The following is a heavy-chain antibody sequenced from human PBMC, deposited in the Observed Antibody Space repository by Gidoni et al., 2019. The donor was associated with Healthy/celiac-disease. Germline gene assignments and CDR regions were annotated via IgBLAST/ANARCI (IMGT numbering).Heavy chain of an antibody. CDR3: AKALDILTGPGGYYFDY. J-gene: IGHJ4*02. CDR2: ISGSGGST. V-gene: IGHV3-23*01. Sequence: EVQLLESGGGLVQPGGSLRLSCAASGFTFSRYAMSWVRQAPGKGLEWVSAISGSGGSTYYADSVKGRFTISRDNSKNTLYLQMNSLRAEDTAVYYCAKALDILTGPGGYYFDYWGQGTLVTVSS. D-gene: IGHD3-9*01. CDR1: GFTFSRYA.